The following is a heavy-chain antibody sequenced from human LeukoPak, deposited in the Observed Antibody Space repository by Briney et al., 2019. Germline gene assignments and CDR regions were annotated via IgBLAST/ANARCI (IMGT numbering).Heavy chain of an antibody. V-gene: IGHV3-23*01. CDR3: AKEITLTTAYFDY. D-gene: IGHD4-17*01. CDR1: GFTFSKYD. J-gene: IGHJ4*02. Sequence: PGGSLRLSCVASGFTFSKYDMSWVRQAPGKGLEWASGISDSGDQTYYADSVRARFTTSRDNSKNTLYLQVNSLRAEDTALYYCAKEITLTTAYFDYWGQGTLVTVSS. CDR2: ISDSGDQT.